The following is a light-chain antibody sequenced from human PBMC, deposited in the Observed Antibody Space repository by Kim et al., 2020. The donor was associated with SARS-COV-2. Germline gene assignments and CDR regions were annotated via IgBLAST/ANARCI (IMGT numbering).Light chain of an antibody. CDR1: KLGDKY. J-gene: IGLJ1*01. Sequence: VAPERTVSITCSGDKLGDKYAYWYHQKPGQSPVLVIYQDDKRPSAIPERFSGSNSGDTATLTISGTQPMDEGDYYCQTWDSHTFVFGGGTKVTVL. CDR2: QDD. V-gene: IGLV3-1*01. CDR3: QTWDSHTFV.